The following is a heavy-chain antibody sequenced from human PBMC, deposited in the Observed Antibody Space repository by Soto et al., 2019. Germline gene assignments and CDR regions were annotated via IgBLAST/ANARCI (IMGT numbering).Heavy chain of an antibody. D-gene: IGHD6-13*01. Sequence: KQSQTLSLTCTVSGGSVSSGSYYWSWIRQPPGKGLEWIGYIYYSGSTNYNPSLKSRVTISVDTSKNQFSLKLSCVTAADTAVYYCARDPGIAAAGFDYWGQGTLVTVSS. V-gene: IGHV4-61*01. CDR2: IYYSGST. CDR1: GGSVSSGSYY. J-gene: IGHJ4*02. CDR3: ARDPGIAAAGFDY.